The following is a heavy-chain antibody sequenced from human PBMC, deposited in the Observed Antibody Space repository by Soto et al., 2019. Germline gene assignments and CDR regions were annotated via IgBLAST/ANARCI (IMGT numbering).Heavy chain of an antibody. CDR3: VRAGDCGDVDY. D-gene: IGHD4-17*01. Sequence: EVQLVESGGGLVQPGGSLRLSCAASGFTFSSYDMHWVRQATGKGLEWVSVIGTAGDTYYPGSVKGRFTISRENAKNSLYLQMNSLRAGDTALYYCVRAGDCGDVDYWGQGTLVTASS. V-gene: IGHV3-13*01. CDR1: GFTFSSYD. CDR2: IGTAGDT. J-gene: IGHJ4*02.